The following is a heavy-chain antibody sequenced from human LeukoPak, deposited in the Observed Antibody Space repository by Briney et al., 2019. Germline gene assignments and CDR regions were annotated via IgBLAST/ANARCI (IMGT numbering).Heavy chain of an antibody. V-gene: IGHV3-74*03. Sequence: GGSLRLSCTASGFTFSTYWINWVRQSPGKGLVWVALINGDGSTTTHADSVKGRFTISRDNAKNTAYLQMNSLIDEDTAVYFCARDYAGSPDYWGQGTLVTVSA. CDR1: GFTFSTYW. D-gene: IGHD3-10*01. J-gene: IGHJ4*02. CDR3: ARDYAGSPDY. CDR2: INGDGSTT.